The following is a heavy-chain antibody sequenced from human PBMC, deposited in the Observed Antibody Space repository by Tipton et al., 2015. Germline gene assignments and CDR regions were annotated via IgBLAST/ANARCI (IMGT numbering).Heavy chain of an antibody. CDR2: ISGSGGST. D-gene: IGHD6-19*01. CDR3: AKDLRATIAVAGSRGFDY. J-gene: IGHJ4*02. Sequence: SLRLSCAASGFTLSGYAMSWVRQAPGKGLEWVSAISGSGGSTHYVDSVKGRFTISRDNSKNTLYLQMNSLRAEDTAVYYCAKDLRATIAVAGSRGFDYWGQGTLVTVSS. CDR1: GFTLSGYA. V-gene: IGHV3-23*01.